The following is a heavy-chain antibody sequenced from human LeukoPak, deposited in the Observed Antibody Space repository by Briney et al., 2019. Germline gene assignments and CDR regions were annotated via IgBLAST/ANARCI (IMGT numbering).Heavy chain of an antibody. D-gene: IGHD3-10*01. J-gene: IGHJ6*04. V-gene: IGHV5-51*01. CDR1: GYTFSSYW. CDR2: IYPGASDV. CDR3: ARAGPGSSSYGMDV. Sequence: GESLKISCQASGYTFSSYWIAWVRQMSGKDLEWLGIIYPGASDVKYNPSFQGLVTISADKSINTAYLLWSGLRASDTAKYYCARAGPGSSSYGMDVWGKGTTVTVSS.